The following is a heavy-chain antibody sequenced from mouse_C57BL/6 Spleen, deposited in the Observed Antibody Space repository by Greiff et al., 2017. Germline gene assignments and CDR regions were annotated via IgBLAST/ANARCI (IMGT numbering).Heavy chain of an antibody. J-gene: IGHJ2*01. CDR2: IDPSDSYT. D-gene: IGHD1-1*01. CDR3: AREATVVAH. V-gene: IGHV1-50*01. CDR1: GYTFTSYW. Sequence: QVQLQQSGAELVKPGASVKLSCKASGYTFTSYWTQWVKQRPGQGLEWIGEIDPSDSYTNYNQKFKGKATLTVDTSSSTAYMQLSSLTSEDSAVYYCAREATVVAHWGQGTTLTVSS.